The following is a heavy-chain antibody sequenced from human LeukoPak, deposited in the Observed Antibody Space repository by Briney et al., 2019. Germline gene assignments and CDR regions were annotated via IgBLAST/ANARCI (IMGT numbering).Heavy chain of an antibody. CDR2: ISSSSSYI. V-gene: IGHV3-21*01. J-gene: IGHJ4*02. D-gene: IGHD5-18*01. Sequence: PGGSLRLSCAASGFTFSSYSMNWVRQAPGKGLEWVSSISSSSSYIYSADSVKGRFTISRDNAKSSLYLQMNSLRAEDTAVYYCAFARGYSYGSFDYWGQGTLVTVSS. CDR3: AFARGYSYGSFDY. CDR1: GFTFSSYS.